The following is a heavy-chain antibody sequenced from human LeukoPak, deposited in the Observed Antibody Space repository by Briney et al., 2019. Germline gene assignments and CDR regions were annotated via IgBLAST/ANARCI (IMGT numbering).Heavy chain of an antibody. J-gene: IGHJ4*02. Sequence: PPETLSLTCTVSGVSISTYYWSWIRQPPGKGLEWIGYMYYSGSTNYNPSLKSLVTISLDTPKNQFSLRLNSVTAADTAVYYCARGVAGYGPYDYWGQGTLVTVSS. V-gene: IGHV4-59*01. CDR1: GVSISTYY. CDR3: ARGVAGYGPYDY. D-gene: IGHD5-12*01. CDR2: MYYSGST.